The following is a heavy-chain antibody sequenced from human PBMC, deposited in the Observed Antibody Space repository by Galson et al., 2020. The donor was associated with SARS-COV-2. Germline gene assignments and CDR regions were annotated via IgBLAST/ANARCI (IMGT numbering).Heavy chain of an antibody. Sequence: SVKVSCKASGGTFSRYAISWLRQAPGQGLAWTGGIIPILGIAHYVQKFQGRVTITADKSTSTAYMELSSLRSEDTAVYYCARSHGWDHSYYYAMDVWGQGTTVTVSS. CDR3: ARSHGWDHSYYYAMDV. J-gene: IGHJ6*02. D-gene: IGHD3-10*01. CDR1: GGTFSRYA. V-gene: IGHV1-69*10. CDR2: IIPILGIA.